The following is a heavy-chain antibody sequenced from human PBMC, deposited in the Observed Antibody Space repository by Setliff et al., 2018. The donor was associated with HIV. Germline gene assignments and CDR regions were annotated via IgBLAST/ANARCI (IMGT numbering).Heavy chain of an antibody. CDR1: GGAIINYD. J-gene: IGHJ4*02. CDR3: ARDNHGFPVD. V-gene: IGHV4-4*07. CDR2: IFGSGVT. D-gene: IGHD5-12*01. Sequence: SETLSLTCNVSGGAIINYDWTWVRQPAGKGLEWIGRIFGSGVTNYNTSLEGRLTMSLDTSRNHLSLRLRSVTAADTAIYYCARDNHGFPVDWGQGTLVTVSS.